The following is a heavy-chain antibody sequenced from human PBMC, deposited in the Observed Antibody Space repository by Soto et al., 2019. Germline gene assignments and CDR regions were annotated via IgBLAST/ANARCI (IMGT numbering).Heavy chain of an antibody. CDR3: ARGRPRSGPPFYYYGLDV. CDR2: VIPMSGSS. CDR1: GGTFSTYV. D-gene: IGHD1-26*01. J-gene: IGHJ6*02. V-gene: IGHV1-69*06. Sequence: QVQLVQSGAEVKKPGSSVKVSCTASGGTFSTYVISWVRQAPGQGLEWMGRVIPMSGSSNYAQKFQGRVTTTADKDTSIAYMEVRSLRSEDTAVYYCARGRPRSGPPFYYYGLDVWGQGTTVIVSS.